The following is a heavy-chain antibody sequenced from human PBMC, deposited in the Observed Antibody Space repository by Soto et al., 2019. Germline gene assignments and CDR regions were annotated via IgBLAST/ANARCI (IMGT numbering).Heavy chain of an antibody. CDR3: ARIYYDILTGPGWFDP. CDR1: GGSISSYY. V-gene: IGHV4-59*01. CDR2: IYYSGST. D-gene: IGHD3-9*01. Sequence: SETLSLTCTVSGGSISSYYWSWIRQPPGKGLEWIGYIYYSGSTNYNPSLKSRVTISVDTSKNQFSLKLSSVTAADTAVYYCARIYYDILTGPGWFDPWGQGTLVTVSS. J-gene: IGHJ5*02.